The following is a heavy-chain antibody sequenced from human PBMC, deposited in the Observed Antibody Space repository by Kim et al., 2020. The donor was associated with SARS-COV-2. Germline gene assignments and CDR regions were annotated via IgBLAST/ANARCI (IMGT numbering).Heavy chain of an antibody. V-gene: IGHV3-30*01. J-gene: IGHJ4*02. D-gene: IGHD3-22*01. Sequence: RTTISRDKSKNTLYLQMNSLRAEDTAVYYCARDGWYYYDSSGTEYYFDYWGQGTLVTVSS. CDR3: ARDGWYYYDSSGTEYYFDY.